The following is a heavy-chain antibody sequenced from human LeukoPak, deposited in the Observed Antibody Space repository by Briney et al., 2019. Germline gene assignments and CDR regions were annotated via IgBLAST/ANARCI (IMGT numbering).Heavy chain of an antibody. V-gene: IGHV3-11*01. Sequence: GGSLRLSCAASGFTFSNYYMSWIRQAPGKGLEWVSYISSSGSTIYYADSVKGRFTISRDNAKNSLYLQMNSLRAEDTAVYYCARDLYSGSYYDYWGQGTLVTVSS. J-gene: IGHJ4*02. CDR1: GFTFSNYY. D-gene: IGHD1-26*01. CDR2: ISSSGSTI. CDR3: ARDLYSGSYYDY.